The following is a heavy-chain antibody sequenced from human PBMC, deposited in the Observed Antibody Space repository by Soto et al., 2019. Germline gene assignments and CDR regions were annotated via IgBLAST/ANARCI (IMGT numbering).Heavy chain of an antibody. V-gene: IGHV3-33*01. Sequence: VESGGGVVQPGRSLRLSCAASGFTFSSYGMHWVRQAPGKGLEWVAVIWYDGSNKYYADSVKGRFTISRDNSKNTLYLQMNSLRAEDTAVYYCARRGRIAAAGTGGVGDYWGQGTLVTVSS. CDR3: ARRGRIAAAGTGGVGDY. CDR2: IWYDGSNK. J-gene: IGHJ4*02. CDR1: GFTFSSYG. D-gene: IGHD6-13*01.